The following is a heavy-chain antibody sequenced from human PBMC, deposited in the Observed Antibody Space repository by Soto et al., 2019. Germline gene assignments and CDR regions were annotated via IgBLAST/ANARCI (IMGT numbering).Heavy chain of an antibody. CDR3: ARDLVGLTPCDY. J-gene: IGHJ4*02. D-gene: IGHD2-8*02. V-gene: IGHV4-4*06. Sequence: LWSRVTMSLDTSKNQISLNLNSVTAADTAVYYCARDLVGLTPCDYWGQGILVTVSS.